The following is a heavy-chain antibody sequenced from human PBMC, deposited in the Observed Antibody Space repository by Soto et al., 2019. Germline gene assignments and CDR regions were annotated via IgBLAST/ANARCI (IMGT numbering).Heavy chain of an antibody. V-gene: IGHV4-34*01. CDR2: INHSGST. Sequence: SETLSLTCAVYGGSFSGYYWSWIRQPPGKGLEWIGEINHSGSTNYNPSLKSRVTISVDTSKNQFSLKLSSVTAADTAVYYGARGSEKVLRFLEWSHQNYYYYMDVWGKGTTVTVSS. J-gene: IGHJ6*03. CDR1: GGSFSGYY. D-gene: IGHD3-3*01. CDR3: ARGSEKVLRFLEWSHQNYYYYMDV.